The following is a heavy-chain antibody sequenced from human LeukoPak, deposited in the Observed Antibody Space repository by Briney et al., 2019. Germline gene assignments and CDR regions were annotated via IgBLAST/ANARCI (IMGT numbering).Heavy chain of an antibody. CDR3: ATNAGAAAFDAFDI. CDR2: IYNSETT. D-gene: IGHD6-13*01. CDR1: GGSISSYS. V-gene: IGHV4-59*01. J-gene: IGHJ3*02. Sequence: PSETLSLTCGVSGGSISSYSWSWIRQPPGKGLEWIGHIYNSETTSYNPSLKSRVTISKDTSKNQFSLKLSSVTAADTAVYYCATNAGAAAFDAFDIWGQGTMVTVST.